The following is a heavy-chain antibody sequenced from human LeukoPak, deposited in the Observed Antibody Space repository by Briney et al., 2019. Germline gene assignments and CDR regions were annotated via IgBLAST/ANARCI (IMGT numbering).Heavy chain of an antibody. V-gene: IGHV4-59*05. CDR1: GGSISLYY. Sequence: SETLSLTCTVSGGSISLYYWSWIRQPPGKGLEWIGSIYYSGSTYYNPSLKSRVTISVDTSKNQFSLKLSAVTAADTAVYRSGSYYGAPYYMDVWGKGTTVTISS. D-gene: IGHD3-10*01. J-gene: IGHJ6*03. CDR2: IYYSGST. CDR3: GSYYGAPYYMDV.